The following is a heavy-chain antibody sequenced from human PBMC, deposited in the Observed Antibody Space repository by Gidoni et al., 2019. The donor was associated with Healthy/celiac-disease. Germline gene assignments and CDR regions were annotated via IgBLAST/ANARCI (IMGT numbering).Heavy chain of an antibody. CDR3: ARQSLLWFGELDYFDY. CDR2: IYYSGST. D-gene: IGHD3-10*01. V-gene: IGHV4-39*01. Sequence: QLQLQESGPGLVTPSETLSLTCTVSGGSISRSSYYWGWIRQPPGKGLEWIGSIYYSGSTYYNPSLKSRVTISVDTSKNQFSLKLSSVTAADTAVYYCARQSLLWFGELDYFDYWGQGTLVTVSS. CDR1: GGSISRSSYY. J-gene: IGHJ4*02.